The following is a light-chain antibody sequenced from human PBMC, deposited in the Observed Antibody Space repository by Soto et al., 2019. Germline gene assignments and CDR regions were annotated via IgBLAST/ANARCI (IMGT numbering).Light chain of an antibody. J-gene: IGLJ3*02. CDR3: CSYAGSSTWV. CDR1: SSDVGSYKL. CDR2: EGS. V-gene: IGLV2-23*01. Sequence: QAVLTQPASVSGSPGQSITISCTGTSSDVGSYKLVSWYQQHPGKAPKLMIYEGSKRPSGVSNRFSGYKSGNTASMTISGLQAEDEADYYCCSYAGSSTWVFGGGTTLSVL.